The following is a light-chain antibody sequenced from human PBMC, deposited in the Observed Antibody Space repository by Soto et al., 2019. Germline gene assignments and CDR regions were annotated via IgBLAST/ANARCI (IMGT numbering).Light chain of an antibody. Sequence: QSAQTRPASMSGSPGQSISFSCAGSNSDVXXSVYVSWYRQHPGQXPQLIISDVSHRPSGGSHRFSGSQSAYTASLTISGLHPEDEADYYCSSYSITSSIHVFGTGTKVTVL. CDR1: NSDVXXSVY. CDR3: SSYSITSSIHV. J-gene: IGLJ1*01. V-gene: IGLV2-14*03. CDR2: DVS.